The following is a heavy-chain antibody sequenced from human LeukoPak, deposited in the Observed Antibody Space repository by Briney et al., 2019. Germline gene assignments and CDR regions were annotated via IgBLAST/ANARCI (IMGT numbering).Heavy chain of an antibody. D-gene: IGHD5-18*01. Sequence: PSETLSLTCAVSGGSISSYYWSWIRQPPGQGLEWIGFFYYSGSTNYNPSLKSRVTISVDTSKNHFSLKLSSVTAADTAVYYCARGPGGYSYGYYFDYWSQGTLVTVSS. V-gene: IGHV4-59*13. CDR1: GGSISSYY. CDR3: ARGPGGYSYGYYFDY. CDR2: FYYSGST. J-gene: IGHJ4*02.